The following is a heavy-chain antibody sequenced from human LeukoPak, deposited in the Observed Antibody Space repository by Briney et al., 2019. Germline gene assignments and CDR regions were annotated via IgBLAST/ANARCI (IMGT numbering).Heavy chain of an antibody. D-gene: IGHD3-9*01. J-gene: IGHJ4*02. CDR1: GFSLSTNGVG. Sequence: SGPTLVKPTQTLTLTCTFSGFSLSTNGVGVGWIRQPPGKALEWLALIYWDDDKRYSPSLKSRLTITKDTSKNQVVLTMTNMDPVDTATYYCAHQTGDVLRYFDWLFDYWGQGTLVTVSS. CDR2: IYWDDDK. CDR3: AHQTGDVLRYFDWLFDY. V-gene: IGHV2-5*02.